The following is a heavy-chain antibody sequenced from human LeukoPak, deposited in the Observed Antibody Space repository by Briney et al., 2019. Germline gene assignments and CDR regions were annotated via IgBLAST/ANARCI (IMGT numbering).Heavy chain of an antibody. D-gene: IGHD3-22*01. Sequence: GSSVKVSCRASGGTFSSYAISWVRQAPGQGLEWMGAIIPIFVTANYAQKFQGRVTITADKSTSTAYMELSRLRSEDTAVYYCARFPEVYDSSGYYDYWGQGTLVTVYS. CDR3: ARFPEVYDSSGYYDY. J-gene: IGHJ4*02. V-gene: IGHV1-69*06. CDR1: GGTFSSYA. CDR2: IIPIFVTA.